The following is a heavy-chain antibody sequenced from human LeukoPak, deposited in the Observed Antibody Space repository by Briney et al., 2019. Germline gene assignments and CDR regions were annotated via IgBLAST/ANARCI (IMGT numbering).Heavy chain of an antibody. CDR3: ARGGVTATTAKISRRGVDY. V-gene: IGHV1-2*02. Sequence: ASVKVSCKASGYTFTGYYMHWVRQAPGQGLEWMGWINPNSGGTNYAQKFQGRVTMTRDTSISTAYMELSRLRSDDTAVYYCARGGVTATTAKISRRGVDYWGQGTLVTVSS. CDR2: INPNSGGT. CDR1: GYTFTGYY. D-gene: IGHD4-17*01. J-gene: IGHJ4*02.